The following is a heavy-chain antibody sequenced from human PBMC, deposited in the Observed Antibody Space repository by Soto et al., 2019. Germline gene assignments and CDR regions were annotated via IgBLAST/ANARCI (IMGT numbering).Heavy chain of an antibody. CDR2: VYHSGST. D-gene: IGHD3-16*01. CDR3: AGATRGGYASFSGMDV. CDR1: GGSIISGAYS. Sequence: SETLSLTCFVSGGSIISGAYSWSWIRQPPGKGLEWIGHVYHSGSTYFNPSLKSRVTISVDRSNSHFSLKLRSVIAADTAVYYCAGATRGGYASFSGMDVWGQGTTVTV. V-gene: IGHV4-30-2*01. J-gene: IGHJ6*02.